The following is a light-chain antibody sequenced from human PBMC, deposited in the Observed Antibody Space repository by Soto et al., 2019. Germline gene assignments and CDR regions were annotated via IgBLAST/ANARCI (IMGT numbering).Light chain of an antibody. CDR3: QQYNSYST. V-gene: IGKV1-5*01. CDR1: QSVGNW. J-gene: IGKJ1*01. Sequence: DIQMTQSPSILSASVGDRVTITCRASQSVGNWLAWYQQKPGKAPKLLLFDASTLEGGVPSRFSGSGSGTEFTLTISSLQPDDFATYYGQQYNSYSTVGQGTKVEIK. CDR2: DAS.